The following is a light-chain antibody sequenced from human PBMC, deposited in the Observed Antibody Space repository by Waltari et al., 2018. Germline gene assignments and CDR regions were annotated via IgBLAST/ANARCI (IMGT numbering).Light chain of an antibody. CDR3: HQHYTTPWT. CDR2: KIS. Sequence: DVVMTQSPLSLPVTLGQPASISCRSSQSLVHSDGNTYLNWFQQRPGQSPRRLIYKISNRDSGVPDRFIGSGSGTDFTLTISSLQAEDVAVYYCHQHYTTPWTFGQGTQVEL. V-gene: IGKV2-30*02. J-gene: IGKJ1*01. CDR1: QSLVHSDGNTY.